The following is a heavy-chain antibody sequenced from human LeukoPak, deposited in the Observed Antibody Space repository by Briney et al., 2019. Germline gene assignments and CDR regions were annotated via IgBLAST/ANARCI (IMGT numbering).Heavy chain of an antibody. Sequence: PGGSLRLSCAASGFTFSSYWMHWVRQAPGKGLVWVSRINSDGSSTSYADSVKGRFTIPRDNAKDTLYLQMNSLRAEDTAVYYCAQIYSTVITADYWGQGTLVTVSS. CDR2: INSDGSST. D-gene: IGHD4-17*01. J-gene: IGHJ4*02. CDR3: AQIYSTVITADY. CDR1: GFTFSSYW. V-gene: IGHV3-74*01.